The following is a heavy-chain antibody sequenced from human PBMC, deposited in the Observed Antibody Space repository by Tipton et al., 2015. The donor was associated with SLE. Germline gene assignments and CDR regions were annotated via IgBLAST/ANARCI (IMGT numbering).Heavy chain of an antibody. CDR1: GFTFSSYW. CDR3: ASVRDGYKGDY. V-gene: IGHV3-7*01. J-gene: IGHJ4*02. Sequence: SLRLSCAASGFTFSSYWMSWVRQAPGKGLEWVANIKQDGSEKYYVDSVKGRFTISRDNAKNSLYLQMDSLRAGDTAVYYCASVRDGYKGDYWGQGTLVTVSS. CDR2: IKQDGSEK. D-gene: IGHD5-24*01.